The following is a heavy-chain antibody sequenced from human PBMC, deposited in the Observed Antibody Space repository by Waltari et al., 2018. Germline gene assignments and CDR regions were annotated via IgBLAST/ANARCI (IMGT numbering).Heavy chain of an antibody. J-gene: IGHJ6*02. CDR1: GFRFSNYW. Sequence: EEQLLESGGGLVQPGDSLRLSCAASGFRFSNYWVTWVRKAPGKGLVWVARISNDESSLTYADSVKCRFTISRDNAKNTLYLQMKRLRAEDTAVYYCVRLAQRTYRSPVPGRHYYYGMDVWGQGTTVTVSS. CDR3: VRLAQRTYRSPVPGRHYYYGMDV. CDR2: ISNDESSL. D-gene: IGHD3-10*01. V-gene: IGHV3-74*03.